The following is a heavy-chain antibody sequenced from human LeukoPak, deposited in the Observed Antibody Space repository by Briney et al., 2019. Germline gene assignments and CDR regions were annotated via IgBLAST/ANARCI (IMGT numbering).Heavy chain of an antibody. Sequence: GGSLRLSCAASGFTFYRYNMRGPPQARGRGREGVSDFSCSEGSKYYAVSVRARFTISRDNSTNTLYLQMNSLRAEDTAVYYCARDGTREYSYSYPYYNYGMDVWGQGATVTVSS. CDR3: ARDGTREYSYSYPYYNYGMDV. J-gene: IGHJ6*02. V-gene: IGHV3-23*01. CDR2: FSCSEGSK. CDR1: GFTFYRYN. D-gene: IGHD5-18*01.